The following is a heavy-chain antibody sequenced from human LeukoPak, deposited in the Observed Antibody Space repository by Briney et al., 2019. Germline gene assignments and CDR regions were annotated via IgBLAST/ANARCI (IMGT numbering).Heavy chain of an antibody. V-gene: IGHV1-2*02. CDR2: INPNSGGT. CDR3: ARTIAATTSAGFYFDY. Sequence: ASVKVSCKASGYTFTGYYMHWVRQAPGQGLEWMGWINPNSGGTNYAQKFQGRVTMTRDTSISTAYMELSSLRSEDTAVYYCARTIAATTSAGFYFDYWGQGTLVAVSS. J-gene: IGHJ4*02. CDR1: GYTFTGYY. D-gene: IGHD6-13*01.